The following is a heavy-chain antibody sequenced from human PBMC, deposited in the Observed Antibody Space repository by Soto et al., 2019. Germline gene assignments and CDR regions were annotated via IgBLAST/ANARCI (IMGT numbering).Heavy chain of an antibody. CDR1: GGSISSGGYS. CDR2: IYHSGST. CDR3: ARSSGYSLYYYYGMDV. J-gene: IGHJ6*02. Sequence: QLQLQESGSGLVKPSQTLSLTCAVSGGSISSGGYSWSWIRQPPGKGLEWIGYIYHSGSTYYNPSLKSRVTISVDRSKNQFSLKLSSVTAADTAVYYCARSSGYSLYYYYGMDVWGQGTTVTVPS. V-gene: IGHV4-30-2*01. D-gene: IGHD3-22*01.